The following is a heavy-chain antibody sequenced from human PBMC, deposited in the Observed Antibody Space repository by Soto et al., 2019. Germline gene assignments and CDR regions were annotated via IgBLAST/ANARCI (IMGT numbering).Heavy chain of an antibody. CDR1: EFIFSSYR. CDR2: ISGSGGST. CDR3: AKGGSLVRVRSGAFDI. D-gene: IGHD3-10*01. Sequence: GGSLRLSCVASEFIFSSYRMHWVRQAPGKGLEWVSAISGSGGSTYYADSVKGRFTISRDNSKNTLYLQMNSLRAEDTAVYYCAKGGSLVRVRSGAFDIWGRGTMVTVSS. J-gene: IGHJ3*02. V-gene: IGHV3-23*01.